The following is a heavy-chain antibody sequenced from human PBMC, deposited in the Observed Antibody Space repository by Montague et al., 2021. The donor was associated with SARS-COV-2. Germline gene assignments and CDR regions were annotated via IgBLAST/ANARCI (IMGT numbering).Heavy chain of an antibody. CDR3: AREDYSNAWFDP. J-gene: IGHJ5*02. CDR1: GGSISSYY. V-gene: IGHV4-59*01. Sequence: SETLSLTYTVSGGSISSYYWSWIRQPPGKGLEWIGYIYYSGRTNYNPSLKSRVTISVDTSKNQFSLKLSSVAAADTAVYYCAREDYSNAWFDPWGQGTLVTVSS. D-gene: IGHD4-11*01. CDR2: IYYSGRT.